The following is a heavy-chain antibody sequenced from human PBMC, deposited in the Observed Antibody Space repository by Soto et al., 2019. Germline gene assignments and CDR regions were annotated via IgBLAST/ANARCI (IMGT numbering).Heavy chain of an antibody. D-gene: IGHD2-21*01. CDR1: GCSFTSYW. CDR2: IYPGDSDT. CDR3: ARRDPPYWYFDL. Sequence: ESLKTSCKGSGCSFTSYWVGGVRQMPGKGLEWMGIIYPGDSDTRYSPSFQGQVTISADKSISTAYLQWSSLKASDTAMYYCARRDPPYWYFDLWGRGTLVTVSS. V-gene: IGHV5-51*01. J-gene: IGHJ2*01.